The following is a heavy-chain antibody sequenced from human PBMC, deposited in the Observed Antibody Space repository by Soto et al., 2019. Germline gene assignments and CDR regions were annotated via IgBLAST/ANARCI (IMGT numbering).Heavy chain of an antibody. J-gene: IGHJ4*02. V-gene: IGHV3-30*18. CDR1: GFTFSSYG. D-gene: IGHD3-22*01. Sequence: GGSLRFSCAASGFTFSSYGMHWVRQAPGKGLEWVAVISYDGSNKYYADSVKGRFTISRDNSKNTLYLQMNSLRAEDTAVYYCAKEARSSGYYFDYWGQGTLVT. CDR3: AKEARSSGYYFDY. CDR2: ISYDGSNK.